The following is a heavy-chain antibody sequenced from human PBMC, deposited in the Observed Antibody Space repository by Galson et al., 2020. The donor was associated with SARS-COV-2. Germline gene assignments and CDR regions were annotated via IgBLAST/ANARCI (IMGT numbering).Heavy chain of an antibody. CDR3: ARPTPYCDGDCPYDT. D-gene: IGHD2-21*02. CDR2: IXXXGNT. CDR1: GGSLSXXXYY. V-gene: IGHV4-39*01. J-gene: IGHJ5*02. Sequence: SATLSLTCNVSGGSLSXXXYYXXWIRQPPGKGLAWIGNIXXXGNTYYNPSLKSLATLSVYTSKNQFSLKLNSVTAADTAVYFCARPTPYCDGDCPYDTWGQGTLVTVSS.